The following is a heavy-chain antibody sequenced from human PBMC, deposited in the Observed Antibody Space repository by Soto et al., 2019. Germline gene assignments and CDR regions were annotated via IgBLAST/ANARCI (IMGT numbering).Heavy chain of an antibody. J-gene: IGHJ5*02. D-gene: IGHD3-22*01. CDR2: INPNSGGT. CDR1: GYTFTGYY. V-gene: IGHV1-2*04. Sequence: ASVKVSCKASGYTFTGYYMHWVRQAPGQGLEWMGWINPNSGGTNYAQKFQGWVTMTRDTSISTAYMELSRLRSDDTAVYYCARDKNYYDSSGYYYGNWFDPWGQGTLVTLSS. CDR3: ARDKNYYDSSGYYYGNWFDP.